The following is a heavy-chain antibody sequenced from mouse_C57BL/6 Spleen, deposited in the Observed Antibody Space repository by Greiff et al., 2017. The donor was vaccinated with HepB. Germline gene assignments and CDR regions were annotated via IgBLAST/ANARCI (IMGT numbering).Heavy chain of an antibody. CDR3: VITWGSYDYFDY. Sequence: QVQLQQSGAELVRPGTSVKVSCKASGYAFTNYLIEWIKQRPGQGLEWIGVINPGSGGTNYNEKFKGKAILTADKSSSTAYMQLSSLTSEDSAVYFCVITWGSYDYFDYWGQGTTLTVSS. D-gene: IGHD1-1*02. J-gene: IGHJ2*01. CDR1: GYAFTNYL. CDR2: INPGSGGT. V-gene: IGHV1-54*01.